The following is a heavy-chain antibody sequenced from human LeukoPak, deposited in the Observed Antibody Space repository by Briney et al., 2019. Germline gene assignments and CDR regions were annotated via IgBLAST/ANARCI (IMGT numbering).Heavy chain of an antibody. D-gene: IGHD1-26*01. V-gene: IGHV3-48*01. CDR2: ISSSSSTT. Sequence: GGSLRLSCAASGFTLNRNAMNWVRQAPGRGLEWVAYISSSSSTTHYADSVTGRFSISRDNAKSSLYLQMNSLRVEDTAVYYCARDLYSGSYYDFDYWGQGTLVTVSS. J-gene: IGHJ4*02. CDR3: ARDLYSGSYYDFDY. CDR1: GFTLNRNA.